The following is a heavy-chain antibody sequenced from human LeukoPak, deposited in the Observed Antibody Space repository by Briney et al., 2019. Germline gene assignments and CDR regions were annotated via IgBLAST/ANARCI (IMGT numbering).Heavy chain of an antibody. D-gene: IGHD2-21*02. V-gene: IGHV4-31*03. CDR2: IYYSGST. CDR1: GGSISSGGYY. Sequence: ASQTLSLTCTVSGGSISSGGYYWSWIRQHPGKGLEWIGYIYYSGSTYYNPSLKSRVTISVDTSKNQFSLKLSSVTAADTAVYYCARVSPTYCGGDCYYSYYFDYWGQGTLVTVSS. CDR3: ARVSPTYCGGDCYYSYYFDY. J-gene: IGHJ4*02.